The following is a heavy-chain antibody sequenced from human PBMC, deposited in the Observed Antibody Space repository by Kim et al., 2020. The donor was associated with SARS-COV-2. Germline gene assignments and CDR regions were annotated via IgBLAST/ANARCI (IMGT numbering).Heavy chain of an antibody. D-gene: IGHD4-17*01. CDR2: ISPASNTV. J-gene: IGHJ4*02. CDR1: GFIFSSSA. CDR3: AKNYGASVSYDF. V-gene: IGHV3-23*01. Sequence: GGSLRLSCEASGFIFSSSAMTWVRQAPGKGLEWVSAISPASNTVYYADAVKGRFTTSRDNPKSTVFLHMNSLRAEDTAIYYCAKNYGASVSYDFWGPGTL.